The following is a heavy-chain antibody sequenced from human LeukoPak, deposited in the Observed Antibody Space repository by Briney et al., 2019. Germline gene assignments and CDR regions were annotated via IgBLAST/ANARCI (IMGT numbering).Heavy chain of an antibody. J-gene: IGHJ6*03. CDR1: GGSISSYY. CDR3: ASQGGYSYGYYYYMDV. D-gene: IGHD5-18*01. CDR2: VYYSGNT. V-gene: IGHV4-39*01. Sequence: PSETLSLTCTVSGGSISSYYWGWIRQPPGKGLEWIGSVYYSGNTYYNPSLKSRLTISVDTSKNQFSLKLSSVTAADTAVYYCASQGGYSYGYYYYMDVWGKGTTVTVSS.